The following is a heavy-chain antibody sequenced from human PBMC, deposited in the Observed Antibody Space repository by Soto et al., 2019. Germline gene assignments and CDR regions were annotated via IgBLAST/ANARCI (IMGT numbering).Heavy chain of an antibody. CDR3: ARDDQQWLALIFDY. V-gene: IGHV3-7*04. CDR2: IKQDGSEK. CDR1: GFTFSSYW. D-gene: IGHD6-19*01. Sequence: GGSLRLSCAASGFTFSSYWMSWVRQAPGKVLEWVANIKQDGSEKYYVDSVKVRFTISRDNAKNSLYLQMNSLRAEDTAVYYCARDDQQWLALIFDYWGQGTLVTVSS. J-gene: IGHJ4*02.